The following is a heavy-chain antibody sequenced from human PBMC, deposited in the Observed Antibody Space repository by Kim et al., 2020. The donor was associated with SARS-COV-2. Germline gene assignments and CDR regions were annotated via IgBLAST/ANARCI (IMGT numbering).Heavy chain of an antibody. V-gene: IGHV4-34*01. CDR2: INHSGST. CDR1: GGSFSGYY. CDR3: ARVGDYVWGSYRHVRFDY. D-gene: IGHD3-16*02. J-gene: IGHJ4*01. Sequence: SETLSLTCAVYGGSFSGYYWSWIRQPPGKGLEWIGEINHSGSTNYNPSLKSRVTISVDTSKNQFSLKLRSVTAADTAVYYCARVGDYVWGSYRHVRFDY.